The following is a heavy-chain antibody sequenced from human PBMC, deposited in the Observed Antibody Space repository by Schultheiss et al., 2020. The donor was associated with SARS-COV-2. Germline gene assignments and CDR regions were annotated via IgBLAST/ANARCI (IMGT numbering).Heavy chain of an antibody. V-gene: IGHV1-2*02. D-gene: IGHD5-12*01. CDR3: ARGGLVFIVASIEGNGMDV. CDR2: INPNSGGT. CDR1: GYTFTGYY. Sequence: ASVKVSCRASGYTFTGYYIHWVRQAPGQGLEWMGWINPNSGGTKYAQKFQGRVTVTRDTSISTAYMELSRLRSDDTAVYFCARGGLVFIVASIEGNGMDVWGQGTTVTVSS. J-gene: IGHJ6*02.